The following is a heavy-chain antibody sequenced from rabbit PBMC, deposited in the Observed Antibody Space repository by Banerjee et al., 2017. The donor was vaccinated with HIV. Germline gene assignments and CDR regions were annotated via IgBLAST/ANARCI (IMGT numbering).Heavy chain of an antibody. D-gene: IGHD2-1*01. CDR1: GFSFSSNTW. V-gene: IGHV1S40*01. J-gene: IGHJ4*01. Sequence: QSLEESGGDLVKPGASLTLTCTASGFSFSSNTWICWVRQAPGKGLEWIACINTSSGNTVYATWAKGRFTISRTSSTTVALQMTSLTAADTATYFCARGTRTMLINLWGPGTIVTVS. CDR2: INTSSGNT. CDR3: ARGTRTMLINL.